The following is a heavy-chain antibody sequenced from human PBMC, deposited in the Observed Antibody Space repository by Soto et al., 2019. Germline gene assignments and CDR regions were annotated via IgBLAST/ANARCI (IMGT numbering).Heavy chain of an antibody. CDR3: ARGRLFLTTSGLVITYFDS. J-gene: IGHJ4*02. V-gene: IGHV4-34*01. CDR1: GGSFDGYY. Sequence: QVQLQQWGAGLVKPSETLSLTCAVYGGSFDGYYWNWIRQSPGKGLEWIGEITHGGTTTYRSSLKSRVTMSLDTSKNQFSLNMTSVTAADTAVYYCARGRLFLTTSGLVITYFDSWGQGNLVTVSS. D-gene: IGHD3-3*01. CDR2: ITHGGTT.